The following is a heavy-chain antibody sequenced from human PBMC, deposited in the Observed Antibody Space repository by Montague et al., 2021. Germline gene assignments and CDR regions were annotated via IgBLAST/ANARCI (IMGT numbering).Heavy chain of an antibody. CDR2: ISYSERT. V-gene: IGHV4-59*13. CDR1: GGSISNYF. J-gene: IGHJ3*02. CDR3: ARDTTTDGFDI. D-gene: IGHD1-1*01. Sequence: SETLSLTCTVSGGSISNYFWTWIRQPPGKGLEWIGFISYSERTNXNPSLKSRVTISLDTSKNQFSLNLSSVTAADTAVYYCARDTTTDGFDIWGQGTMVTVSS.